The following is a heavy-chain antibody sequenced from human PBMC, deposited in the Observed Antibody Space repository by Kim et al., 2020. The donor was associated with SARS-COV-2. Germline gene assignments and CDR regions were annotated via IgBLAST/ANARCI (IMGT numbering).Heavy chain of an antibody. CDR3: VTSSHSYCTGGTCFLPF. Sequence: GGSLRLSCAASGFTFVAFSLPCVLPFPGPFLEWLSFISSNGDYKYYADSVKGRFTISRDNAKNSLYLQMNSLGGDDTALYFCVTSSHSYCTGGTCFLPFWGQGTLVTVSS. CDR1: GFTFVAFS. J-gene: IGHJ4*02. CDR2: ISSNGDYK. D-gene: IGHD2-8*02. V-gene: IGHV3-11*01.